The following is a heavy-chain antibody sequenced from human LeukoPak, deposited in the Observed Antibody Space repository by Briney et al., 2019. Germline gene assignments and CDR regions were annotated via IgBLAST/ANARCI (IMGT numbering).Heavy chain of an antibody. J-gene: IGHJ4*02. D-gene: IGHD5-18*01. CDR3: ARTRGYSYGYGFDY. CDR1: GFSLSTSGMR. Sequence: SGPALVKPTQTLTLTCTFSGFSLSTSGMRVSWIRQPPGKALEWLARIDWDDDKFYSTSLKTRLTISKDHSKNQVVLTMTNMDPVDTATYYCARTRGYSYGYGFDYWGQGTLVTVSS. V-gene: IGHV2-70*04. CDR2: IDWDDDK.